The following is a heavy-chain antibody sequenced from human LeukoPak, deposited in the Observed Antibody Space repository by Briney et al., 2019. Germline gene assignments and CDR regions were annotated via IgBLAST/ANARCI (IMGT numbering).Heavy chain of an antibody. CDR1: GFTVSSNY. V-gene: IGHV3-66*01. CDR3: AREVGGGASGQ. CDR2: IYSDGTI. J-gene: IGHJ4*02. D-gene: IGHD3-16*01. Sequence: GGSLRLSCAASGFTVSSNYMSWVRQVPGKGLEWVSVIYSDGTISYADSVKGRFTISRDNSENTLYLQMNSLRVEDTAVYYCAREVGGGASGQWGQGTLDTVSS.